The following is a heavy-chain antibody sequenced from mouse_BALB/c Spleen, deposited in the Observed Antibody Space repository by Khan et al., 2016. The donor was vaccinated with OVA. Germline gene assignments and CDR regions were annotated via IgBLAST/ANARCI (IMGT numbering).Heavy chain of an antibody. CDR2: IYYSGTV. J-gene: IGHJ1*01. Sequence: VQLKESGPGLVKPSQTVSLTCTVTGISITSGNYRWSWIRQFPGNKLEWIVNIYYSGTVTYNPSLTSRTTITRDTSKNQFFLHMNSLTAEETATYSCARDYGSLYWFFDVWGAGTTVTVSS. D-gene: IGHD1-1*01. CDR1: GISITSGNYR. V-gene: IGHV3-5*02. CDR3: ARDYGSLYWFFDV.